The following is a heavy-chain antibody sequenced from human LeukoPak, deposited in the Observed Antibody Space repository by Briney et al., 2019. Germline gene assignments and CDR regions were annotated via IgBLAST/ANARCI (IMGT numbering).Heavy chain of an antibody. D-gene: IGHD3-22*01. J-gene: IGHJ3*02. CDR1: GGSINSGSYS. Sequence: SETLSLTCTVSGGSINSGSYSWTWIRQPAGTGLEWIVRIHNSGSTDYTPSLKSRVTTLIDTSKNQFFLKLTSVTAADTAVYYCARADRSGYFGNVVAFDIWGQGAMVTVSS. CDR2: IHNSGST. CDR3: ARADRSGYFGNVVAFDI. V-gene: IGHV4-61*02.